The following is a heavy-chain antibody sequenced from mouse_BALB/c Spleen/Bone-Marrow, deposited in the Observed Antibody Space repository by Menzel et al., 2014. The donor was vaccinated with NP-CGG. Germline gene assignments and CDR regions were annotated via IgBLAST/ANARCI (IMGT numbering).Heavy chain of an antibody. CDR3: ARDYFLITRDLDY. Sequence: VQRVESGPGLVAPSQSLSITCTASGFSLXGYGVSWVRQPPGKGLEWLGMIWGDGSTDYNSALKSRLSINKDNSKSXVFLKMNSLQTDDTARYYCARDYFLITRDLDYWGQGTSVTVSS. J-gene: IGHJ4*01. CDR1: GFSLXGYG. D-gene: IGHD2-4*01. V-gene: IGHV2-6-7*01. CDR2: IWGDGST.